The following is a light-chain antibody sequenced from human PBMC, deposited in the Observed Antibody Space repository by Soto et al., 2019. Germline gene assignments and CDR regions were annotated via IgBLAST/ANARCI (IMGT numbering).Light chain of an antibody. Sequence: EIVLTQSPATLSLSPGERATLSCRASQSVSSYLAWYQQKPGQAPRLLIYDASNRAPGIPARFSGSGSGTDFTRTISSLEPEDFAVYYCQPRSNWPTLGGGTKVEIK. J-gene: IGKJ4*01. CDR1: QSVSSY. CDR3: QPRSNWPT. V-gene: IGKV3-11*01. CDR2: DAS.